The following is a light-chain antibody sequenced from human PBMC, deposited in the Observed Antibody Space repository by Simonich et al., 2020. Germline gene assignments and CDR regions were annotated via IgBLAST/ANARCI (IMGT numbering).Light chain of an antibody. J-gene: IGKJ2*01. CDR1: QSISSY. V-gene: IGKV1-39*01. CDR3: QQSYSTPYT. CDR2: AAS. Sequence: DIQMTQSPSSLSASVGDRVTITCRASQSISSYLNGYQQKPGKAPKLLIYAASSLQRGVPSRYSGRGSGTDFTLTISSLQPEDFATYYCQQSYSTPYTFGQGTKLEIK.